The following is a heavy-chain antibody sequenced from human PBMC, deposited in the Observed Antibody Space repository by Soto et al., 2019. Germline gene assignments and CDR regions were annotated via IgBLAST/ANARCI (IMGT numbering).Heavy chain of an antibody. CDR1: GGSFSGYY. J-gene: IGHJ6*02. D-gene: IGHD6-13*01. V-gene: IGHV4-34*01. Sequence: PSETLSLTCAVYGGSFSGYYWSWIRQPPGKGLEWIGEINHSGSTNYNPSLKSRVTISVDTSKNQFSLKLSSVTAADTAVYYCARGGIAAAGTILYYYYGMDVWGQGTTVTVSS. CDR3: ARGGIAAAGTILYYYYGMDV. CDR2: INHSGST.